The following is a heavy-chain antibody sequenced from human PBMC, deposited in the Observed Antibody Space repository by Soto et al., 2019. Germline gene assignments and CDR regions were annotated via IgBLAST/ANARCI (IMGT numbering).Heavy chain of an antibody. V-gene: IGHV3-23*01. CDR1: GFTFSNYA. D-gene: IGHD7-27*01. CDR3: AKDAISGNQVWDYFDY. CDR2: FGVGGNYI. Sequence: EVQLLESGGGLVQPGGSLRLSCAASGFTFSNYAMNWVRQAPGKGLEWVSGFGVGGNYIYYADSVKGRFTISSDNSKNTLYLQMNSLRAEDTAVYYCAKDAISGNQVWDYFDYWGQGTPVTVSS. J-gene: IGHJ4*02.